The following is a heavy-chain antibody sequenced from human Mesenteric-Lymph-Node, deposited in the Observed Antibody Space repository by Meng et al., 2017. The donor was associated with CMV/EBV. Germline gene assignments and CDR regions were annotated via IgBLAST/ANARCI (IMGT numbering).Heavy chain of an antibody. D-gene: IGHD3-16*01. CDR3: AKDASGGYNWFDP. CDR1: GGSFSGYY. J-gene: IGHJ5*02. V-gene: IGHV4-34*01. Sequence: SETLSLTCAVYGGSFSGYYWSWIRQPPGKGLEWIGEINHSGSTNYNPSLKSRVTISVDTSKNQFSLKLSSVTAADTAVYYCAKDASGGYNWFDPWGPGTPVTVSS. CDR2: INHSGST.